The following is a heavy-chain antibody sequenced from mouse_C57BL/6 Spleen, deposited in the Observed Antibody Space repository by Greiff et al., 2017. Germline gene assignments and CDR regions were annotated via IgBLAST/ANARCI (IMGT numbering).Heavy chain of an antibody. V-gene: IGHV5-15*04. CDR2: ISNLAYSI. D-gene: IGHD2-1*01. CDR3: ARQGGNYDWYFDV. Sequence: EVKVEESGGGLVQPGGSLKLSCAASGFTFSDYGMAWVRQAPRKGPEWVAFISNLAYSIYYADTVTGRFTISRENAKNTLYLEMSSLRSEDTAMYYCARQGGNYDWYFDVWGTGTTVTVSS. CDR1: GFTFSDYG. J-gene: IGHJ1*03.